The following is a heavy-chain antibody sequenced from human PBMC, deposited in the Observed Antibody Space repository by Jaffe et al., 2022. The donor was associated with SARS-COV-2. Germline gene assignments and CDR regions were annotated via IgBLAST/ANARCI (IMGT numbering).Heavy chain of an antibody. V-gene: IGHV3-15*01. J-gene: IGHJ4*02. D-gene: IGHD3-10*01. CDR2: IKSKGSGGTT. Sequence: EEQLVESGGGLVKPGGSLRLSCAASGFTFTDAWMSWVRQAPGKGLEWVGRIKSKGSGGTTDYITPVKGRFTISRDDSENTLYLQMNSLKAEDTAIYYCVWIGLGSGTLPLHLWGQGTLVTVSA. CDR3: VWIGLGSGTLPLHL. CDR1: GFTFTDAW.